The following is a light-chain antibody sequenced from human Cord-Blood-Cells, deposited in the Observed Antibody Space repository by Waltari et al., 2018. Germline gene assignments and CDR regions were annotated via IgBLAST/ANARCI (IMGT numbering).Light chain of an antibody. V-gene: IGKV3-15*01. J-gene: IGKJ4*01. CDR3: QQYNNWPPLT. Sequence: IVMTQSPAPLPVSPGERATLSCRASQSVSSNLAWYQQKPGQAPRLLIYGASTRATGIPARFSGSGSGTEFTLTISSLQSEDFAVYYCQQYNNWPPLTFGGGTKVEIK. CDR2: GAS. CDR1: QSVSSN.